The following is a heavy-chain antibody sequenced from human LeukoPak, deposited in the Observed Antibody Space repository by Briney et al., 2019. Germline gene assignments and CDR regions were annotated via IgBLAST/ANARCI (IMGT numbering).Heavy chain of an antibody. D-gene: IGHD3-9*01. CDR2: ISSNGGST. CDR1: GFTFSSYA. V-gene: IGHV3-64D*06. CDR3: VKVRYYVIPGATIVTFYYFDY. J-gene: IGHJ4*02. Sequence: GGSLRLSCSASGFTFSSYATHWVRQAPGKGLEYISAISSNGGSTYYADSVKGRFTISRDNSMNTLYLQMSSLRAEDTAVYYCVKVRYYVIPGATIVTFYYFDYWGQGTLVTVSS.